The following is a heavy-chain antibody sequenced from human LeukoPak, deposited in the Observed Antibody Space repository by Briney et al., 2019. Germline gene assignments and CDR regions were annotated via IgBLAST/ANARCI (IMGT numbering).Heavy chain of an antibody. D-gene: IGHD2-15*01. CDR2: INPSGGST. CDR3: ARGPMVAATLGYYFYMDV. Sequence: GASVKVSCKASGYTFTSYYMHWVRQAPGQGLEWMGIINPSGGSTSYAQKFQGRVTMTRDMSTSTVYMELSSLRSEDTAVYYCARGPMVAATLGYYFYMDVWGKGTTVTVSS. J-gene: IGHJ6*03. CDR1: GYTFTSYY. V-gene: IGHV1-46*01.